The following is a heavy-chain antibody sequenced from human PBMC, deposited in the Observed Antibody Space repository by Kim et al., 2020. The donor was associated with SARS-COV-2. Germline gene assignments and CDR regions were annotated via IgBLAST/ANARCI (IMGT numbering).Heavy chain of an antibody. V-gene: IGHV6-1*01. D-gene: IGHD2-15*01. J-gene: IGHJ4*02. Sequence: EYPGSVKSRVIINPDTTRNQFSLQLNSVTPEDTAVYYCSRAAGGQSGLDYWAQGTLVTVSS. CDR3: SRAAGGQSGLDY.